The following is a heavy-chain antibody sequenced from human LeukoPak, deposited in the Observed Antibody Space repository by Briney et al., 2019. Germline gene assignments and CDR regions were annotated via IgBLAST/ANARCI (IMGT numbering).Heavy chain of an antibody. Sequence: ASVKVSCKASGYTFTSYDINWVRQATGQGLEWMGWMNPNSGNTGYAQKFQGRVTMTRNTSISTAYMELSSLRSEDTAVYYCARGVRFLEWFGRGQRTIYYMDVWGKGTMVTVSS. CDR3: ARGVRFLEWFGRGQRTIYYMDV. CDR2: MNPNSGNT. D-gene: IGHD3-3*01. J-gene: IGHJ6*03. CDR1: GYTFTSYD. V-gene: IGHV1-8*01.